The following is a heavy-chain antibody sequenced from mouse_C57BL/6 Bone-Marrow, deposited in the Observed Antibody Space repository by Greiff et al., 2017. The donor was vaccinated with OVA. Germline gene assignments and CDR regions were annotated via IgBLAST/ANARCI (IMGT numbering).Heavy chain of an antibody. D-gene: IGHD1-1*01. Sequence: QVQLQQSGAELARPGASVKLSCKASGYTFTSYGISWVKQRTGQGLEWIGVIYPRGGNTYYNEKLKGKAILTADKSSSTEYMELRSLTSEDSAVYFCARGAWYYGSSGDMDYWGQGTSVTVSS. CDR2: IYPRGGNT. CDR1: GYTFTSYG. J-gene: IGHJ4*01. CDR3: ARGAWYYGSSGDMDY. V-gene: IGHV1-81*01.